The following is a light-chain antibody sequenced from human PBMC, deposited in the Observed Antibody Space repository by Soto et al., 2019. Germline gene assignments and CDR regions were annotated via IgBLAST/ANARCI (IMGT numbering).Light chain of an antibody. J-gene: IGLJ3*02. CDR3: QVWDSSTWV. CDR1: NVGSKN. Sequence: SYELTQPLSVSVALGQTARITCGGNNVGSKNVHWYQQKPGQAPEVVIYRDRNRPSGIPERFSGSNSGNTATLTISRAQAGDDADYYCQVWDSSTWVFGGGTKLTVL. V-gene: IGLV3-9*01. CDR2: RDR.